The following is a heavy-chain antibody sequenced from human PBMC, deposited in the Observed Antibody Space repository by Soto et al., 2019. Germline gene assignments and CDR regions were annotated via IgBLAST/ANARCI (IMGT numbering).Heavy chain of an antibody. Sequence: EVQLLESGGGLVQPGGSLRLSCAASGFTFSSYAMSWVRQAPGKGLEWVSAISGSGGSTYYADSVKARFTISSDNSKNTLSVQMNSLRAEDTAVYYCAKQLGKQLTQVDYWGQGTLVTVSS. D-gene: IGHD6-6*01. CDR2: ISGSGGST. V-gene: IGHV3-23*01. J-gene: IGHJ4*02. CDR1: GFTFSSYA. CDR3: AKQLGKQLTQVDY.